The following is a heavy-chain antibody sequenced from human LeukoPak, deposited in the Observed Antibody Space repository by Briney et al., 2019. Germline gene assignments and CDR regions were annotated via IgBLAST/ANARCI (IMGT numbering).Heavy chain of an antibody. CDR3: ARGRPDGSYE. J-gene: IGHJ4*02. Sequence: PGGSLRLSCAASGFTVSSNYMNWVRQAPGKGLEWVSVLYSGGSTYYADSVKGRFTISRDNPKNTLYLQMNSLRAEDTAVYYYARGRPDGSYEWGQGTLVTVSS. D-gene: IGHD3-16*01. V-gene: IGHV3-53*01. CDR2: LYSGGST. CDR1: GFTVSSNY.